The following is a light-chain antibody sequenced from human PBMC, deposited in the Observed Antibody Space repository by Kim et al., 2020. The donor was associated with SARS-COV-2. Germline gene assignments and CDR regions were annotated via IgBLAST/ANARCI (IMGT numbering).Light chain of an antibody. CDR2: QDS. V-gene: IGLV3-1*01. Sequence: SYELTQPPSVTVSPGQTASITCSGDKLGDKYACWYQQKPGQSPVLVIYQDSKRPSGIPERFSGSNSGNTATLTISGTQAMDQADYYCQAWDSSTHNYVFGTMTKVTVL. CDR1: KLGDKY. J-gene: IGLJ1*01. CDR3: QAWDSSTHNYV.